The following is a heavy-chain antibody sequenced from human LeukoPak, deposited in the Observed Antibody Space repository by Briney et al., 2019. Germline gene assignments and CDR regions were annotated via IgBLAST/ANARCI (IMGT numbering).Heavy chain of an antibody. Sequence: SETLSLTCAVYGGSFSGYYWSWIRQPPGKGLEWIGSIYYSGSTYYNPSLKSRVTISVDTSKNQFSLNLSSVTAADTAVYYCARSVSITLLKIFDYWGQGTLVTVSS. CDR3: ARSVSITLLKIFDY. CDR2: IYYSGST. D-gene: IGHD3-10*01. J-gene: IGHJ4*02. CDR1: GGSFSGYY. V-gene: IGHV4-34*01.